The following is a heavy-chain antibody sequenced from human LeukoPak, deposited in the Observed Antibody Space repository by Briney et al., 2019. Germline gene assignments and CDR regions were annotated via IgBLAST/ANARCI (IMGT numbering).Heavy chain of an antibody. J-gene: IGHJ4*02. V-gene: IGHV4-4*02. CDR1: GGSITSSHW. CDR2: IYHGGTT. CDR3: ATYPYGGDYGSYYFDY. Sequence: PSETLSLTCAVSGGSITSSHWWSWARQPPGKDLEWIGEIYHGGTTNYTPSLKSRVTMSVDRSKNQFSLKLSSVTAADTAVYYCATYPYGGDYGSYYFDYWGQGTLVTVSS. D-gene: IGHD4-23*01.